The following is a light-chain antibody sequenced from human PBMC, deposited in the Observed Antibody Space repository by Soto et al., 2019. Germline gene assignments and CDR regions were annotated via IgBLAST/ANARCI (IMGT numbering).Light chain of an antibody. V-gene: IGKV1-5*01. Sequence: DIQMTQSPSTLSASVGDRGTITCRASQSITSWLAWYQQKPGKAPKLLIYDASSLQSGVPSRFSGSGSGTEFTLTISSMQPDDFATYYCHHYNGAVGQGTKVDIK. CDR3: HHYNGA. J-gene: IGKJ2*01. CDR2: DAS. CDR1: QSITSW.